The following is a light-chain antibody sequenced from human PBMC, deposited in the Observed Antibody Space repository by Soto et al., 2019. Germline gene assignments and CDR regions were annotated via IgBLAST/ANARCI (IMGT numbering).Light chain of an antibody. Sequence: AIRMTQSPSSLSASTGDRVTITCRASQGISSYLAWYQQKPGKAPKLLIYAASTLQSGVPSRFSGSGSGTDFTLPISCLQSEDFATYYCQQDYSYPPWTFGQGTKVEIK. V-gene: IGKV1-8*01. CDR1: QGISSY. J-gene: IGKJ1*01. CDR3: QQDYSYPPWT. CDR2: AAS.